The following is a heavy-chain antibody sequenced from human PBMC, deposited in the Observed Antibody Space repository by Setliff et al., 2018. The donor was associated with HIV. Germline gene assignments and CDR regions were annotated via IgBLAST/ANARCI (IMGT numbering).Heavy chain of an antibody. CDR1: GVSMTNNY. CDR2: IYSTGST. J-gene: IGHJ4*02. V-gene: IGHV4-4*07. D-gene: IGHD6-13*01. Sequence: SETLSLTCSVSGVSMTNNYWTWIRQSPGKELEWIGLIYSTGSTKYNPSLMSRVTMSVATSKNQFSLKLSSVTAADTAVYYCASSEQQLPLGYWGQGTLVTVSS. CDR3: ASSEQQLPLGY.